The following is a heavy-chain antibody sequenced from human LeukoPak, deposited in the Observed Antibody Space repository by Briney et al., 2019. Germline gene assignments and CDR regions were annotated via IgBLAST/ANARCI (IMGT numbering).Heavy chain of an antibody. J-gene: IGHJ4*02. Sequence: AGGSLRLSCAVSGFTFSAHWMPWVRQAPGKGLVWVSGANSDETITTYADSVKGRFTISRDNAKNTLYLQMNSLRAEDTAVYYCARVWFKNGRGDYFDYWGQGTLVTVSS. V-gene: IGHV3-74*01. CDR1: GFTFSAHW. D-gene: IGHD2-21*01. CDR3: ARVWFKNGRGDYFDY. CDR2: ANSDETIT.